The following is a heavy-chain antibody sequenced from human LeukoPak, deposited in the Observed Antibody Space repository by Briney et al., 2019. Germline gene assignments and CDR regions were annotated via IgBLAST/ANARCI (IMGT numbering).Heavy chain of an antibody. CDR2: ISSSGSYI. Sequence: GGSLRLSCAASGFTFSSYSMNWVRQAPGKGLEWVSSISSSGSYINYADSVKGRFTISRDNAKNSLYLQMNSLRAEDTAVYYCVRDSCSRSSGLFDFWGQGTLVTVSS. V-gene: IGHV3-21*01. D-gene: IGHD2-2*01. CDR3: VRDSCSRSSGLFDF. J-gene: IGHJ4*02. CDR1: GFTFSSYS.